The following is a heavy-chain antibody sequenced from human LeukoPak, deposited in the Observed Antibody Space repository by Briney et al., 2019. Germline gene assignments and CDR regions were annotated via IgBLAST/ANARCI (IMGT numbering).Heavy chain of an antibody. CDR2: IFYSGST. D-gene: IGHD1-14*01. CDR1: GGSISTVVYY. CDR3: AREVATGVGYYGMDV. J-gene: IGHJ6*02. Sequence: TSQTLSLTCTISGGSISTVVYYWNWIRQHPGKGLEWIGYIFYSGSTYYSPSLKSRINISLDTSKNLFSLKLSSVTAADTAVYYCAREVATGVGYYGMDVWGQGTTVTVSS. V-gene: IGHV4-31*03.